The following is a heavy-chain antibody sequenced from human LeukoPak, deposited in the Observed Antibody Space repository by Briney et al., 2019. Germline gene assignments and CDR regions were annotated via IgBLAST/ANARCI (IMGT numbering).Heavy chain of an antibody. J-gene: IGHJ2*01. CDR2: INHSGST. V-gene: IGHV4-34*01. Sequence: KPSETLSLTCAVYGGSFSGYYWSWIRQPPGKGLEWIGEINHSGSTNYNPSLKSRVTISVDTSKNQFSLKLSSVTAADTAVYYCAREGTTIFGVVYWYFDLWGRGTLVTVSS. D-gene: IGHD3-3*01. CDR3: AREGTTIFGVVYWYFDL. CDR1: GGSFSGYY.